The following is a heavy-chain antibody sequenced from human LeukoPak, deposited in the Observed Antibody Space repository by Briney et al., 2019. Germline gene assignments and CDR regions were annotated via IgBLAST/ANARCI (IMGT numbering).Heavy chain of an antibody. CDR1: GFTFSNAW. Sequence: GGSLRLSCAASGFTFSNAWMSWVRQAPGKGLEWVGRIKSKTDGGTTDYAALVKGRFTISRDDSKNTLYLQMNSLKTEDTAVYYCTIRPKYSSSWYRDYWGQGTLVTVSS. CDR3: TIRPKYSSSWYRDY. D-gene: IGHD6-13*01. CDR2: IKSKTDGGTT. J-gene: IGHJ4*02. V-gene: IGHV3-15*01.